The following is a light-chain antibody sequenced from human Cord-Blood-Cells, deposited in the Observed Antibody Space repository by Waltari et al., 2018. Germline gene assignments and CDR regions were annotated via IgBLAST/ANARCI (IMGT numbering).Light chain of an antibody. Sequence: EIVMTQPPATLSVSPGERATLSCRASQSVSSNLAGYQQKPGQAPRLLIYGASTRATVIPARFSGSGAGTEFTLTVSSLQSEDFAVYYCQRYSNCLTFGQGTKVEIK. CDR1: QSVSSN. CDR2: GAS. J-gene: IGKJ1*01. CDR3: QRYSNCLT. V-gene: IGKV3-15*01.